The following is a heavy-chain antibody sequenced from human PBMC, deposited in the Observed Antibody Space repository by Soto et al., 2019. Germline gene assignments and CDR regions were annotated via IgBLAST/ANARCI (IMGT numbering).Heavy chain of an antibody. CDR1: GGPVSSYA. J-gene: IGHJ5*02. D-gene: IGHD2-15*01. Sequence: ASVKVSCKASGGPVSSYAISWVRQAPGQGLEWMGGIIPIFGTANYAQKFQGRVTITADEATSPPYMELSSLRSEDTAVYYCARSERLHCSGGTCYYNWFDPCGQGTLVTVSS. V-gene: IGHV1-69*13. CDR2: IIPIFGTA. CDR3: ARSERLHCSGGTCYYNWFDP.